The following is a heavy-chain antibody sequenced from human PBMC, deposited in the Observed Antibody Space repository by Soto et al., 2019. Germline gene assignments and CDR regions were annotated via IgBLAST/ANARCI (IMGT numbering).Heavy chain of an antibody. J-gene: IGHJ5*02. CDR3: ARAVAPYLGTWFDP. D-gene: IGHD3-16*01. CDR1: GGSISSGNSYS. CDR2: ISHTGST. V-gene: IGHV4-30-2*01. Sequence: QLQLQESGSGLVKPSQTLSLPCAVSGGSISSGNSYSWSWIRQPPGKGLEWIGSISHTGSTSYNPSLKGRVTMSVDKSNNQFSLKLSSVTAADMAVYYCARAVAPYLGTWFDPWGQGTLVIVSS.